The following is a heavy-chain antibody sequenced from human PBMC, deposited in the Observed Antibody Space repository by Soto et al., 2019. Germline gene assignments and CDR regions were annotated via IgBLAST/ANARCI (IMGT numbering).Heavy chain of an antibody. CDR2: ISGGADIT. CDR1: GFTFSSYA. J-gene: IGHJ4*02. D-gene: IGHD5-12*01. Sequence: ESGGGLVQPGGSLRLSCAASGFTFSSYAMNWIRQAPGEGLEWVSSISGGADITYYADSVKGRFTISRDNSENTLYLQMSSLRAEDTAVYYCAKRRWDSGYDAIPLDYWGQGTLVTVSS. V-gene: IGHV3-23*01. CDR3: AKRRWDSGYDAIPLDY.